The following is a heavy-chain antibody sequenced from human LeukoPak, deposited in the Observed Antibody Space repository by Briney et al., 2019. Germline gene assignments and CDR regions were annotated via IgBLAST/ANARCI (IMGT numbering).Heavy chain of an antibody. CDR2: INPNSGGT. CDR3: ARDRSTTGTGWGMDV. CDR1: GYTFTGYY. J-gene: IGHJ6*04. D-gene: IGHD1-1*01. V-gene: IGHV1-2*04. Sequence: ASVKVSRKASGYTFTGYYMHWVRQAPGQGLEWMGWINPNSGGTNYAQKFQGWVTMTRDTSISTAYMELSRLRSDDTAVYYCARDRSTTGTGWGMDVWGKGTTVTVSS.